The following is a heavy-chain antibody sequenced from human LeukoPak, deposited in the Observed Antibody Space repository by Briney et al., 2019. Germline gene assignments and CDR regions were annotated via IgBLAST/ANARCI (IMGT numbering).Heavy chain of an antibody. CDR2: VCYSGST. V-gene: IGHV4-39*01. D-gene: IGHD5-18*01. Sequence: PSETLSLTCTVSGGSISSSNYYWGWIRQPPGKGLEWIGSVCYSGSTYYNPSLKSRVTISVDTSKNQFSLKLSSVTAADTAVYYCARQYSGDSRSPFFDYWGQGTLVTVSS. CDR3: ARQYSGDSRSPFFDY. J-gene: IGHJ4*02. CDR1: GGSISSSNYY.